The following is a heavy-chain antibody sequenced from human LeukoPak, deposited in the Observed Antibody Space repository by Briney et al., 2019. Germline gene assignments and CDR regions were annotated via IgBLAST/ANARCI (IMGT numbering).Heavy chain of an antibody. J-gene: IGHJ4*02. V-gene: IGHV4-4*07. D-gene: IGHD2/OR15-2a*01. CDR2: IYTSGST. CDR3: ARGRGYNSFDY. Sequence: TSETLSLTCTVSGASISSYYWVWMRQPAGKGLEWIGRIYTSGSTNYSPSLKSRVTMSVDTSKNQFSLKLSSVTAADTAVYYCARGRGYNSFDYWSQGTLVTVSS. CDR1: GASISSYY.